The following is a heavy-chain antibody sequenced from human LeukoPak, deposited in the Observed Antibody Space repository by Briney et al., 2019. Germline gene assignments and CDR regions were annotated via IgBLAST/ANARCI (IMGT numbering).Heavy chain of an antibody. D-gene: IGHD5-24*01. CDR3: AREIGYRFDY. V-gene: IGHV4-59*12. CDR2: IYYSGST. J-gene: IGHJ4*02. CDR1: GGSISSYY. Sequence: SETLSLTCTVSGGSISSYYWSWIRQPPGKGLEWIGYIYYSGSTNYNPSLKSRVTLSVDTSKNQFSLKLSSVTAADTAVYYSAREIGYRFDYWGQGTLVTVSS.